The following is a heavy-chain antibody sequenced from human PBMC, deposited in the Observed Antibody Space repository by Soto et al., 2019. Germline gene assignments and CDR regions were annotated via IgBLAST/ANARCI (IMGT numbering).Heavy chain of an antibody. J-gene: IGHJ5*02. Sequence: PGKGLEWIGEINHSGSTNYNPSLKSRMTINPDASKNQFSLQLNSVTPEDTAMYYCARLVGNSWLDHWGQGTLVTVSS. D-gene: IGHD1-26*01. V-gene: IGHV4-34*01. CDR3: ARLVGNSWLDH. CDR2: INHSGST.